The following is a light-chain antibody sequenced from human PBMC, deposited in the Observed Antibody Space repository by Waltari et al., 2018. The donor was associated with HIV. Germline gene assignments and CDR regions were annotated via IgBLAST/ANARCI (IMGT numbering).Light chain of an antibody. CDR3: GTWDDSLNGWEV. V-gene: IGLV1-44*01. CDR1: SSNIGNDA. Sequence: QSVLTQPPSASGTPGQTVTISCSGSSSNIGNDAVNWYQQLPGTAPKLLIYSNNQWPSGVPDRFSGSKSGTSASLAISGLQSEDQADYYCGTWDDSLNGWEVFGGGTKLTVL. J-gene: IGLJ2*01. CDR2: SNN.